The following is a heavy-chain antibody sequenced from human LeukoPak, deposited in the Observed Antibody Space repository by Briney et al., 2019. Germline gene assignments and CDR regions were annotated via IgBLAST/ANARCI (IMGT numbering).Heavy chain of an antibody. J-gene: IGHJ4*02. CDR2: ISGSGGST. V-gene: IGHV3-23*01. CDR1: GFTFSSYA. D-gene: IGHD2-15*01. CDR3: AKDMEGVRYCSGGSCLVSDY. Sequence: GGSLRLSCAASGFTFSSYAMSWVRQAPGKGLEWVSAISGSGGSTYYADSVKGRFTISRDNSKNTLYLQMNSLRAEDTAVYYCAKDMEGVRYCSGGSCLVSDYWGQGTLVTVSS.